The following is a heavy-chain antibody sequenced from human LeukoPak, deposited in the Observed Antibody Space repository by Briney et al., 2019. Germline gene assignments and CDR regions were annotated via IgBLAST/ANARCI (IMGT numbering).Heavy chain of an antibody. V-gene: IGHV1-69*04. D-gene: IGHD2-15*01. CDR1: GGTFSSYA. CDR3: ARDIVVVVAATSWFDP. J-gene: IGHJ5*02. Sequence: SVKVSCKASGGTFSSYAISWVRQAPGQGLEWMGRIIPILGIANYAQKFQGRVTITADKSTSTAYMELSSLRSEDTAVYYCARDIVVVVAATSWFDPWGQGTLVTVSS. CDR2: IIPILGIA.